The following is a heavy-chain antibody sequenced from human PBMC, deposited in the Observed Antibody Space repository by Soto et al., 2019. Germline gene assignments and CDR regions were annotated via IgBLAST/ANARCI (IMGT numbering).Heavy chain of an antibody. V-gene: IGHV3-23*01. CDR3: AKDQGSSWYEIDY. D-gene: IGHD6-13*01. J-gene: IGHJ4*02. Sequence: EVQLLESGGGLVQPGGSLRLSCAASGFTFSNYAVTWVRQAPGKGLEWVATISGSGGSTYYADSVKGRFTISRDNYKNTLYLPMNSLRAEDTAVYYCAKDQGSSWYEIDYWGQGTLVTVSS. CDR2: ISGSGGST. CDR1: GFTFSNYA.